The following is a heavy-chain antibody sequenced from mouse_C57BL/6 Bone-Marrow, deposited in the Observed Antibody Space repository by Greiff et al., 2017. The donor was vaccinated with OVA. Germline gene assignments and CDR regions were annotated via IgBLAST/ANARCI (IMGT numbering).Heavy chain of an antibody. CDR3: ARPLGGSWFAY. V-gene: IGHV3-6*01. CDR2: ISYDGSN. D-gene: IGHD3-1*01. Sequence: EVHLVESGPGLVKPSQSLSLTCSVTGYSITSGYYWNWIRQFPGNKLEWMGYISYDGSNNYNPSLKNRISITRDTSKNQFFLKLNSVTTEDTATYYCARPLGGSWFAYWGQGTLVTVSA. J-gene: IGHJ3*01. CDR1: GYSITSGYY.